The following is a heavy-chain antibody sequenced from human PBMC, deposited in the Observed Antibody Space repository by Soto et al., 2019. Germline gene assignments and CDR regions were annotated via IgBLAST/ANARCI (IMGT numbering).Heavy chain of an antibody. J-gene: IGHJ3*02. CDR2: IYYSGST. D-gene: IGHD3-22*01. Sequence: SSETLSLTCTVSGGSISSSSYYWGWIRQPPGKGLEWIGSIYYSGSTYYNPSLKSRVTISVDTSKNQFSLKLSSVTAADTAVYYCARHYYYDSSGYSEGYGAFDIWGQGTMVTVSS. CDR1: GGSISSSSYY. CDR3: ARHYYYDSSGYSEGYGAFDI. V-gene: IGHV4-39*01.